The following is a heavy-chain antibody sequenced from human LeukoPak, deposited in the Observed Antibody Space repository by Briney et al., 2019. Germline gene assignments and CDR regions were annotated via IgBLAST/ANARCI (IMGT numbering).Heavy chain of an antibody. D-gene: IGHD3-10*01. Sequence: YWSWIRQPPGKGLEWMGTIYPRDSDTRYSPSFQDQVTISADKSISTAYLQWSSLKASDTAMYYCARRLTMVRGDSFDYWGQGTLVTVSS. J-gene: IGHJ4*02. CDR2: IYPRDSDT. CDR1: YW. CDR3: ARRLTMVRGDSFDY. V-gene: IGHV5-51*01.